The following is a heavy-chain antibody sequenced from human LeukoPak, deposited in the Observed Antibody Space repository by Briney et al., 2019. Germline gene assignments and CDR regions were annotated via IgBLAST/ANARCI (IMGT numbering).Heavy chain of an antibody. V-gene: IGHV1-69*04. CDR2: IIPIPGIA. D-gene: IGHD4-17*01. CDR3: ARHPSKNTVTTYNWFDP. J-gene: IGHJ5*02. CDR1: GGTFSSYA. Sequence: SVKVSCKASGGTFSSYAISWVRQAPGQGLEWMGRIIPIPGIANYAQKFQGRVTITADKSTSTAYMELSSLRSEDTAVYYCARHPSKNTVTTYNWFDPWGQGTLVTVSS.